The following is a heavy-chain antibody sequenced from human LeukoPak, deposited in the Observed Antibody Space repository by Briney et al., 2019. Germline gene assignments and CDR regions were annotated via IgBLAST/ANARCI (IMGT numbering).Heavy chain of an antibody. CDR2: IIPIFGTA. D-gene: IGHD5-12*01. CDR1: GGTFSSYA. Sequence: GASVKVSCKASGGTFSSYAISWVRQAPGQGLEWMGGIIPIFGTANYAQKFQGRVTITADKSTSTAYMELSSLRSEDTAVYYCARGSLNGYSGYDYGKYNWFDPWGQGTLVTVSS. CDR3: ARGSLNGYSGYDYGKYNWFDP. J-gene: IGHJ5*02. V-gene: IGHV1-69*06.